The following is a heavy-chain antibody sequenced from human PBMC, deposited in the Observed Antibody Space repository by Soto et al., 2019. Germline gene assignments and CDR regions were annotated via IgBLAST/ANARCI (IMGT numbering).Heavy chain of an antibody. V-gene: IGHV3-72*01. CDR3: TVRYGMDV. J-gene: IGHJ6*02. Sequence: PGGSLRLSCAASGFTLSDRYMDWVRQAPGKGLEWVGRTRNKANDYTTEYAASVKGRFTISRDDSKNSLYLQMNSLKTEDTAVYYCTVRYGMDVWGQGTTVTVSS. CDR2: TRNKANDYTT. D-gene: IGHD3-10*01. CDR1: GFTLSDRY.